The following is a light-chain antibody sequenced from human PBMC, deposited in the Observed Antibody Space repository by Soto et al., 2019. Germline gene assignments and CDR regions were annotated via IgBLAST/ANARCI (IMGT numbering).Light chain of an antibody. CDR2: RSN. V-gene: IGLV1-47*01. J-gene: IGLJ2*01. CDR3: ASWDDSLSAGEV. Sequence: QSVLTQPPSATGTPGQRVTISCSGSGSNIGTNYVYWYQQLPGTAPKLLIYRSNQRPSGVPDRFSGSKSGTSASLAISGHRSEDEADYYCASWDDSLSAGEVFGGGTKVTVL. CDR1: GSNIGTNY.